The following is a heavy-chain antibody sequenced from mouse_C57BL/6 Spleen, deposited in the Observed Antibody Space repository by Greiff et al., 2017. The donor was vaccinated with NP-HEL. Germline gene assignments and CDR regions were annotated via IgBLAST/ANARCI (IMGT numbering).Heavy chain of an antibody. D-gene: IGHD2-4*01. J-gene: IGHJ1*03. CDR3: ARIDYDVDWYFDV. Sequence: VHVKQSGPELVKPGASVKIPCKASGYTFTDYNMDWVKQSHGKSLEWIGDINPNNGGTIYNQKFKGKATLTVDKSSSTAYMELRSLTSEDTAVYYCARIDYDVDWYFDVWGTGTTVTVSS. CDR2: INPNNGGT. CDR1: GYTFTDYN. V-gene: IGHV1-18*01.